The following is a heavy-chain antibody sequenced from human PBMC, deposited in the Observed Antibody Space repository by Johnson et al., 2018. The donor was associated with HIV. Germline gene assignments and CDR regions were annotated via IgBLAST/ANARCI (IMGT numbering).Heavy chain of an antibody. CDR2: IWYDGSNK. D-gene: IGHD5-24*01. CDR3: ARDLRWSYDAFDI. CDR1: GFTFSSYD. Sequence: QMQLVESGGDLVQPGGSLRLSCAASGFTFSSYDMHWVRQATGKGLEWVAVIWYDGSNKYYADSVKGRFTISRDNSKNSLYLQMNSLRAEDTAVYYYARDLRWSYDAFDIWGQGTMVTVSS. J-gene: IGHJ3*02. V-gene: IGHV3-33*08.